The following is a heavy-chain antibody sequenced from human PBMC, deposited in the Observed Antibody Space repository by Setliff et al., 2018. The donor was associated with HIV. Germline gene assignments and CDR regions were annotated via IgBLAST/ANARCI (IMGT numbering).Heavy chain of an antibody. J-gene: IGHJ4*02. D-gene: IGHD2-21*02. CDR3: AKDLEYGDKGEGY. V-gene: IGHV3-30*02. CDR1: GFTFSDYG. Sequence: GESLKISCAASGFTFSDYGMHWVRQAPGRGLEWGSFIPAHGGNEYYAHSVKGRFTISRGNSKNRLYLQLNSLKVEDTAVYYCAKDLEYGDKGEGYWGQGTLVTVSS. CDR2: IPAHGGNE.